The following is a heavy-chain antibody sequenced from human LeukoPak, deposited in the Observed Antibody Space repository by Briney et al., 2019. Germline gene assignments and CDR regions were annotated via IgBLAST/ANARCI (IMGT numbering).Heavy chain of an antibody. D-gene: IGHD1-26*01. V-gene: IGHV3-7*01. CDR3: ARELTGSYFSRRGDFDY. J-gene: IGHJ4*02. Sequence: PGGSLRLSCAASGFTFSSYWMSWVRQAPGKGLEWVANIKQDGSEKYYVDSMKGRFTISRDNAKNSLYLQMNSLRAEDTAVYYCARELTGSYFSRRGDFDYWGQGTLVTVSS. CDR2: IKQDGSEK. CDR1: GFTFSSYW.